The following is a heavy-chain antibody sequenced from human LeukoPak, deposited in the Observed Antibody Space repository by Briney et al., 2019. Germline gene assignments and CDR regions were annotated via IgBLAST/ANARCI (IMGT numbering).Heavy chain of an antibody. V-gene: IGHV1-18*01. CDR2: ISAYNGNT. CDR1: GYTFTSDG. J-gene: IGHJ6*03. CDR3: ARVVPAADYYYYYYMDV. D-gene: IGHD2-2*01. Sequence: ASVKVSCKASGYTFTSDGISWVRQAPGQGLEWMGWISAYNGNTNYAQKLQGRVTMTTDTSTSTAYMKLRSLRSDDTAVYYCARVVPAADYYYYYYMDVWGKGTTVTVSS.